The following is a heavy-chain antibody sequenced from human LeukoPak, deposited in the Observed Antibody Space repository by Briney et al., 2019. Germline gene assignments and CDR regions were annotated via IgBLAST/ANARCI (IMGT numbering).Heavy chain of an antibody. Sequence: PSETLSLTCTVSGGSISSSSYYWGWIRQPPGKGLEWIGSIYYSGSTYYNPSLKSRVTISVDTSKNQFSLKLSSVTAADTAVYYCARDPGTYYDILTGYVHWGQGTLVTVSS. CDR1: GGSISSSSYY. CDR3: ARDPGTYYDILTGYVH. V-gene: IGHV4-39*07. D-gene: IGHD3-9*01. CDR2: IYYSGST. J-gene: IGHJ4*02.